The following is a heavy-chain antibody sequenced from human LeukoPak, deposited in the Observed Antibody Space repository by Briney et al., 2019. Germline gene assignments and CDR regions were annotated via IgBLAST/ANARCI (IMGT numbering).Heavy chain of an antibody. J-gene: IGHJ4*02. Sequence: GESLKISCEDSGYNFTNYWINWVRQMPGKGLEWMGRIDPSDSKTNYSPSFQGHVTISADKSISTAYLQWSSLKASDTAMYYCAIFDFWGLGTLVTVSS. CDR3: AIFDF. V-gene: IGHV5-10-1*01. CDR2: IDPSDSKT. CDR1: GYNFTNYW.